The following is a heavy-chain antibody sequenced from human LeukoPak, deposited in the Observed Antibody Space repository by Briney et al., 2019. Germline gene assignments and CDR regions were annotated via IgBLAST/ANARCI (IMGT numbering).Heavy chain of an antibody. CDR1: GGSFSGYY. CDR3: ARRHYYGSGNYYIDY. J-gene: IGHJ4*02. D-gene: IGHD3-10*01. V-gene: IGHV4-34*01. Sequence: SETLSLTCAVYGGSFSGYYWSWIRQPPGKGLEWIGEINHSGSTNYNPSLKSRVTISVDTSKNQFSLKLSSVTAADTAVYYCARRHYYGSGNYYIDYWGQGTLVTVSS. CDR2: INHSGST.